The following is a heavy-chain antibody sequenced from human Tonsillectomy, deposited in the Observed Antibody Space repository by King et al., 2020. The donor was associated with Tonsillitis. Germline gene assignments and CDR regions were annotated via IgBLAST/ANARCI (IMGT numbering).Heavy chain of an antibody. D-gene: IGHD4/OR15-4a*01. CDR2: IYPGDSDT. Sequence: QLVQSGAEVKKPGESLKISCKGSGYSFSSYWIGWVRQMPGKGLEWMGIIYPGDSDTRYGPSFQGQVTISADKSTSTAYLQRSSLKASDTAIYYCARRRDRDYHYYYYGMDVWGQGTTVTVSS. CDR1: GYSFSSYW. CDR3: ARRRDRDYHYYYYGMDV. V-gene: IGHV5-51*01. J-gene: IGHJ6*02.